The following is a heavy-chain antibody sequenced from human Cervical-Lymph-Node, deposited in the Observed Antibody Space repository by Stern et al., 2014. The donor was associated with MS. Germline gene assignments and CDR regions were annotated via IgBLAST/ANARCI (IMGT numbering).Heavy chain of an antibody. Sequence: QDQLVQSGAEVTKPGASVKVSCKASGDTFTGYYMHWVRQAPGQGLEWMGRIHPNSGGANYAHQFQVRVTMTQDTSISTAYMELSRMRSDDTAVYYCARGAIVVVPAAIDWFDPWGQGTLVTVSS. J-gene: IGHJ5*02. CDR3: ARGAIVVVPAAIDWFDP. D-gene: IGHD2-2*01. CDR1: GDTFTGYY. CDR2: IHPNSGGA. V-gene: IGHV1-2*06.